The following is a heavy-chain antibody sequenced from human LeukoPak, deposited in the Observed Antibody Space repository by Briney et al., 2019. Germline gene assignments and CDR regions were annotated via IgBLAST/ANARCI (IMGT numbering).Heavy chain of an antibody. V-gene: IGHV4-59*01. D-gene: IGHD1-26*01. J-gene: IGHJ5*02. Sequence: SETLSLTCSVSGGSISSYYWTWIRQPPGQGLEWIGNIYDSGNTNSNPSLKSRVTISVDTSKSQFSLRLNSVTAADTAVYYCAREQWGLVDHWGQGTLVTVS. CDR3: AREQWGLVDH. CDR1: GGSISSYY. CDR2: IYDSGNT.